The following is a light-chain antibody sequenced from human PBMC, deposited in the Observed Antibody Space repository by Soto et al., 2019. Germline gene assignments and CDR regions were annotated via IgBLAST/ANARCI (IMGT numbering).Light chain of an antibody. J-gene: IGLJ2*01. V-gene: IGLV2-14*01. Sequence: QSALTQPASVSGSPGQSITISCTGTSSDVGSSNYVSWYQQHPGKAPKLMIYDVNNRPSGVSNRFSASKSGNTASLTISGLPAEDDADYYCSSYTSSRTLVVFGGGTQLTVL. CDR1: SSDVGSSNY. CDR2: DVN. CDR3: SSYTSSRTLVV.